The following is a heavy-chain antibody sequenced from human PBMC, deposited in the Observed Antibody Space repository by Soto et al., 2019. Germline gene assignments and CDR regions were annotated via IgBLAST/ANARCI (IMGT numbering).Heavy chain of an antibody. D-gene: IGHD4-4*01. CDR3: ARGFTVAYYYYYGMDV. V-gene: IGHV4-30-2*01. Sequence: QLQLQESGSGLVKPSQTLSLTCAVSGGSISSGGYSWSWIRQPPGKGLEWIGYIYHSGSTYYNPSLKSRVTISVDRSKNQFSLKLSSVTAADTAVYYCARGFTVAYYYYYGMDVWGQGTTVTVSS. J-gene: IGHJ6*02. CDR1: GGSISSGGYS. CDR2: IYHSGST.